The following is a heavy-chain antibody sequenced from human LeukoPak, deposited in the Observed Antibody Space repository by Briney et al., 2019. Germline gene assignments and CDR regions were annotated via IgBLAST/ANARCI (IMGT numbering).Heavy chain of an antibody. CDR3: ARDGPQWGIAANWFDP. Sequence: PGGSLRLSCAASGFTFSSYSMNLVRQAPGKGLEWVSSISSSSSYIYYADSVKGRFTISRDNAKNSLYLQMNSLRAEDTAVYYCARDGPQWGIAANWFDPWGQGTLVTVSS. V-gene: IGHV3-21*01. D-gene: IGHD6-13*01. CDR1: GFTFSSYS. J-gene: IGHJ5*02. CDR2: ISSSSSYI.